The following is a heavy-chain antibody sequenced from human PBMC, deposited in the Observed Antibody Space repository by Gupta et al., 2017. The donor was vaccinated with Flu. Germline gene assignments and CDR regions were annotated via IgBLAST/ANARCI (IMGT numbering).Heavy chain of an antibody. V-gene: IGHV3-74*01. Sequence: ADSVKGRFTFARDSAKNTLYLQMNSLRVEDTAGYYCASDNDIGAFDIWGQGTKVTVAA. CDR3: ASDNDIGAFDI. D-gene: IGHD2-15*01. J-gene: IGHJ3*02.